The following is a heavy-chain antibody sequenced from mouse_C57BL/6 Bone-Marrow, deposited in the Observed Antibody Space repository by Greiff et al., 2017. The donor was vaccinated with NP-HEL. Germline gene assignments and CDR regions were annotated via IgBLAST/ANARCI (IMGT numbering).Heavy chain of an antibody. CDR2: IHPNSGST. CDR1: GYTFTSYW. CDR3: ARPLLRYAMDY. Sequence: QVQLQQPGAELVKPGASVKLSCKASGYTFTSYWMHWVKQRPGQGLEWIGMIHPNSGSTNYNEKFKSKATLTVDKSSSTAYMQLSSLTSEYSAVYYCARPLLRYAMDYWGQGTSVTVSS. V-gene: IGHV1-64*01. J-gene: IGHJ4*01. D-gene: IGHD1-1*01.